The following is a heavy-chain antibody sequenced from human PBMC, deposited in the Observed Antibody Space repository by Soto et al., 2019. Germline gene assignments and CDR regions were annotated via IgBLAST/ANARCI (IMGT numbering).Heavy chain of an antibody. V-gene: IGHV3-11*01. CDR1: GFRFNDYY. J-gene: IGHJ4*02. CDR3: ATSSGALAASFPYYFDY. CDR2: ISSGSSTI. D-gene: IGHD6-25*01. Sequence: GGSLRLSCAAAGFRFNDYYMTWIRQAPGKGLEWVSYISSGSSTIYYARSVKGRFTVSRDNAKNSLYLQMNSLRAEDTAVYYCATSSGALAASFPYYFDYWGQGTLVTVSS.